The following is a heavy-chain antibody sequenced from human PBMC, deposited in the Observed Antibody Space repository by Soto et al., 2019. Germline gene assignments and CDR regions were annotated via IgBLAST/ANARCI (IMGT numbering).Heavy chain of an antibody. Sequence: QVQLVESGGGVVQPGRSLRLSCAASGFSFSRYGMHWVRQAPGKGLEWVAVIWFDGSNKYYADSVKGRFTISRDNSKNTLYLQMNSLRAEDTAVYYCARDSSFVIVPAASDYWAREPWSPSPQ. CDR1: GFSFSRYG. D-gene: IGHD2-2*01. CDR3: ARDSSFVIVPAASDY. J-gene: IGHJ4*02. V-gene: IGHV3-33*01. CDR2: IWFDGSNK.